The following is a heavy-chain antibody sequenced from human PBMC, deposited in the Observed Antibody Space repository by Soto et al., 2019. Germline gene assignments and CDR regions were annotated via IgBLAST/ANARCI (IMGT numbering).Heavy chain of an antibody. CDR3: GCYSEGSTFDY. Sequence: GGSLRLSCAASGFTFSSYAMSWVRQAPGKGLEWVSAISGSGGSTYYADSVKGRFTISRDNSKNTLYLQMNSLRAEDTAVYYCGCYSEGSTFDYWGQGTLVTVSS. CDR1: GFTFSSYA. CDR2: ISGSGGST. D-gene: IGHD2-15*01. J-gene: IGHJ4*02. V-gene: IGHV3-23*01.